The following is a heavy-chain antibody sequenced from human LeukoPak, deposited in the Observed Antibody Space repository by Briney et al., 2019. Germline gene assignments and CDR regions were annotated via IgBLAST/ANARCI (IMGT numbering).Heavy chain of an antibody. Sequence: KPSETLSLTCTVSGGSISSSSFYWGWIRQTPGKGLEWIGSVYYSGSIYYNPSLESRVTLSADTSKNRFSLRLSSVTAADTAVYYCVRQLSYDSIWGSYHYYFDYWGQGTLVTVSS. CDR2: VYYSGSI. V-gene: IGHV4-39*01. D-gene: IGHD3-16*01. J-gene: IGHJ4*02. CDR1: GGSISSSSFY. CDR3: VRQLSYDSIWGSYHYYFDY.